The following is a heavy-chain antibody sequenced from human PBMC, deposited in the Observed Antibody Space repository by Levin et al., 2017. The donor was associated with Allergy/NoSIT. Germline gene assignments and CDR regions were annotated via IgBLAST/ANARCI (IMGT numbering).Heavy chain of an antibody. CDR1: GFTFDDYA. CDR2: ISWNSGSI. V-gene: IGHV3-9*01. J-gene: IGHJ3*02. D-gene: IGHD3-10*01. CDR3: ARDNIGLPDAFDI. Sequence: SLKISCAASGFTFDDYAMHWVRQAPRKGLEWVSGISWNSGSIGYADSVKGRFTISRDNAKNSLYLQMNSLRTEDTALYYCARDNIGLPDAFDIWGQGTMVIVSS.